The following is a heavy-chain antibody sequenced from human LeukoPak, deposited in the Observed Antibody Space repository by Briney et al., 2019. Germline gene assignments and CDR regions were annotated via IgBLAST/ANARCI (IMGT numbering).Heavy chain of an antibody. D-gene: IGHD2-2*01. CDR1: GYTFTSYG. J-gene: IGHJ3*02. CDR2: ISAYNGNT. CDR3: ATSTILYCSSTSCYPDAFDI. Sequence: GASVKVSCKASGYTFTSYGISWVRQAPGQGLEWMGWISAYNGNTNYAQKLQGRVTMTTDTSTSTAYMELRSLRSDDTAVYYCATSTILYCSSTSCYPDAFDIWGQGTMVTVSS. V-gene: IGHV1-18*01.